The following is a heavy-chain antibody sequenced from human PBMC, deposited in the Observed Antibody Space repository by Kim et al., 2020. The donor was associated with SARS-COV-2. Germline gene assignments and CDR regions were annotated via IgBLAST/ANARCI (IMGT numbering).Heavy chain of an antibody. V-gene: IGHV1-46*01. D-gene: IGHD4-4*01. J-gene: IGHJ6*02. CDR2: INPSRGDT. Sequence: ASVKVSCKAPGYTYISHSMHWVRQAPVQGLEWMGRINPSRGDTTYAQNFQGRVTMTWDTSTSTVYMELRSLESDDTAVYYCATRVTSDMDVWGQGTTVTVSS. CDR3: ATRVTSDMDV. CDR1: GYTYISHS.